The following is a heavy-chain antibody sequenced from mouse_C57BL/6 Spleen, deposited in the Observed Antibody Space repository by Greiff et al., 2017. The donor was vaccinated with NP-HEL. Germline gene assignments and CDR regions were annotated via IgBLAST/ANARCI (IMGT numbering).Heavy chain of an antibody. D-gene: IGHD2-2*01. V-gene: IGHV1-15*01. CDR2: IDPETGGT. CDR3: TREDGYGVSYYFDY. J-gene: IGHJ2*01. CDR1: GYTFTDYE. Sequence: VQLQQSGAELVRPGASVTLSCKASGYTFTDYEMHWVKQTPVHGLEWIGAIDPETGGTAYNQKFKGKAILTADNSSSTAYMELRSLTSEDSAVYYCTREDGYGVSYYFDYWGQGTTLTVSS.